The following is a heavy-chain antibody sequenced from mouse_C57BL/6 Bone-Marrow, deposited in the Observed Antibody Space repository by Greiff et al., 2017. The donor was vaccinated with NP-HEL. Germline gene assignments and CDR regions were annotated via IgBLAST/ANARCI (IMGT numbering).Heavy chain of an antibody. CDR2: ISDGGSYT. CDR1: GFTFSSYA. D-gene: IGHD1-1*01. J-gene: IGHJ3*01. V-gene: IGHV5-4*01. CDR3: EELRFAY. Sequence: EVHLVESGGGLVKPGGSLKLSCAASGFTFSSYAMSWVRQTPEKRLEWVATISDGGSYTYYPDNVKGRFTISRDNAKNNLYLQMSHLKSEDTAMYYCEELRFAYWGQETLVTVSA.